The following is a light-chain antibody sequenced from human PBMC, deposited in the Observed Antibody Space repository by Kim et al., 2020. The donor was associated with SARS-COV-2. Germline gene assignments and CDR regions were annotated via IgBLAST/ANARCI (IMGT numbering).Light chain of an antibody. CDR1: QSVLSSSNNQNY. Sequence: ATIPCNASQSVLSSSNNQNYLGWHQQKPGQPPRLLIYGSSSRKSGVPDRFGGCVSGTDFTLTISSLQAEDVAVYYCQQYYTTPITFGQGTRLEIK. CDR2: GSS. CDR3: QQYYTTPIT. V-gene: IGKV4-1*01. J-gene: IGKJ5*01.